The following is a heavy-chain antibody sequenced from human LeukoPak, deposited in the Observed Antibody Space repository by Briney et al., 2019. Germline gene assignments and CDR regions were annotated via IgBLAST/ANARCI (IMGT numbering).Heavy chain of an antibody. Sequence: PSETLSLTCTVSGASIDGHYWSWIRLPPGKGLEWIGFFYYSGSISYNPSLKSRVTISADTSNNQFSLKLDSVTAADTAVYYCARLSRVAVAGSYGYHSMDVWGRGTTVTVSS. D-gene: IGHD6-19*01. CDR2: FYYSGSI. J-gene: IGHJ6*02. V-gene: IGHV4-59*11. CDR3: ARLSRVAVAGSYGYHSMDV. CDR1: GASIDGHY.